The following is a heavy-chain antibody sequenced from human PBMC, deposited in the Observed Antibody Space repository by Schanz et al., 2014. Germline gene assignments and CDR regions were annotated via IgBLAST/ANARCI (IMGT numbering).Heavy chain of an antibody. CDR3: ARAFGGYDPAGALDY. D-gene: IGHD5-12*01. Sequence: QVQVVQSGAEVKKPGASVKVSCKASGYTFTDYGVIWVRQAPGQGLEWMGWISPYNGHTLYAQKFQGRVTMTTDTSTSTVYMELRSLTSDDSAVYYCARAFGGYDPAGALDYWGQGTLVTVSS. CDR1: GYTFTDYG. CDR2: ISPYNGHT. J-gene: IGHJ4*02. V-gene: IGHV1-18*01.